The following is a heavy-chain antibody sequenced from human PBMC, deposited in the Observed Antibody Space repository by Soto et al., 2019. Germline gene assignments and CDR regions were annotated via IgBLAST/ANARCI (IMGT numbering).Heavy chain of an antibody. Sequence: GGSLRLSCAASGFTLSSYAMSWVRQAPGKGLEWVSTFSGTGGYTYYADSVKGRFTISRDDSKNTLFLHMNSLRAADTAVYYCARGQRALITYGPFDPWGQGTLVTVSS. CDR1: GFTLSSYA. CDR2: FSGTGGYT. D-gene: IGHD4-17*01. J-gene: IGHJ5*02. V-gene: IGHV3-23*01. CDR3: ARGQRALITYGPFDP.